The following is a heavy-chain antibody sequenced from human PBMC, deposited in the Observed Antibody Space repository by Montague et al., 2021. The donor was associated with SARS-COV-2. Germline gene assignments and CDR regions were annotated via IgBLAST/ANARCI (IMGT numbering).Heavy chain of an antibody. Sequence: SETLSLTCAVYGGSFSGYYWSWIRQPPGKGLEWIGEINNSGSTNYNPSLKSRVTISVDTSTNKFSLKLSSVTAADTAMYYCARGVQVTTFYYYYGMDDWGQGTTVTVSS. CDR3: ARGVQVTTFYYYYGMDD. CDR1: GGSFSGYY. V-gene: IGHV4-34*01. CDR2: INNSGST. D-gene: IGHD4-11*01. J-gene: IGHJ6*02.